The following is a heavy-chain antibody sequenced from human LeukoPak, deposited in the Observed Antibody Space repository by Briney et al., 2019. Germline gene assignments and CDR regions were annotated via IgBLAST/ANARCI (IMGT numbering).Heavy chain of an antibody. D-gene: IGHD2-2*01. CDR2: INHSGST. CDR3: ARGPVVPAAMSLFDI. CDR1: GGSFSGYY. J-gene: IGHJ3*02. Sequence: SETLSLTCAVYGGSFSGYYWSWIRQPPGKGLEWIGEINHSGSTNYNPSLKGRVTISVDTSKNQFSLKLSSVTAADTAVYYCARGPVVPAAMSLFDIWGQGTMVTVSS. V-gene: IGHV4-34*01.